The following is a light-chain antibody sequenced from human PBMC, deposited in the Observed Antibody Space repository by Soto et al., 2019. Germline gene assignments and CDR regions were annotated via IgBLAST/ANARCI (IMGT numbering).Light chain of an antibody. Sequence: VLTQAPGTLSFSPGDSATLSCRASQSVSENYLAWYQQKPGRTHRILIYGASKRATGVPDRFSGSGSGTHFTLTISRLEPEDFAVYYWQQYASSITFGGGT. CDR1: QSVSENY. CDR3: QQYASSIT. V-gene: IGKV3-20*01. CDR2: GAS. J-gene: IGKJ4*01.